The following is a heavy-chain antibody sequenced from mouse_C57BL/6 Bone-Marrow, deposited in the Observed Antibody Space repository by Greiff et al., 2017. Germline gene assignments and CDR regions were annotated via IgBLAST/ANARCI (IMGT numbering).Heavy chain of an antibody. CDR1: GYTFTSYW. V-gene: IGHV1-50*01. J-gene: IGHJ1*03. D-gene: IGHD2-3*01. CDR3: ARSGGYYEVWYFDV. CDR2: IDPSDSYT. Sequence: QVQLQQPGAELVKPGASVKLSCKASGYTFTSYWMQWVKQRPGQGLEWIGEIDPSDSYTNYNQKFKGQATLTVDTASSTAYMQLSSLTSEDSAVYYCARSGGYYEVWYFDVWGTGTTVTVSS.